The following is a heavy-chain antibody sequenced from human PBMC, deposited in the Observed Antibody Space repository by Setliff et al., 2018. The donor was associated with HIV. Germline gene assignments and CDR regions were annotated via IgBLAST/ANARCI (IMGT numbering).Heavy chain of an antibody. J-gene: IGHJ4*02. V-gene: IGHV3-23*01. CDR3: ARDDAVGGGYLDY. D-gene: IGHD6-19*01. CDR2: LAGDYGRV. Sequence: SCAASGFHFNSYAMTWVRQSPGRGLEWLSCLAGDYGRVDYANSVKGRFTISRDLSKNTLYLQMTTLRADDTAIYYCARDDAVGGGYLDYWGQGTLVTVSS. CDR1: GFHFNSYA.